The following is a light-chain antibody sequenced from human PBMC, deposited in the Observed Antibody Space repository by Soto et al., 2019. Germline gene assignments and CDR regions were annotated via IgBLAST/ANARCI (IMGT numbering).Light chain of an antibody. CDR2: EVI. V-gene: IGLV2-14*01. J-gene: IGLJ3*02. CDR1: SSDVGGYNS. Sequence: QSALTQPASVSGSPGQSITISCTGTSSDVGGYNSVSWFQQHTGKAPQLIIYEVINRPSGVSNRFSGSKSGNTASLTISGLQAEDETDYYCSSYTSTSAWVFGGGTKVTVL. CDR3: SSYTSTSAWV.